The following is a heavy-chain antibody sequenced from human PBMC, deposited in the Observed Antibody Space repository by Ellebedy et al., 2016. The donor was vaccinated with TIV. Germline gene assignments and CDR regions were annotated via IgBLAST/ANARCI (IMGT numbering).Heavy chain of an antibody. Sequence: GESLKISCVASGFMVSYNYMSWVRQAPGKGLECVSLIYSGGTTYYADSVKGRFTISRDTSKNTLYLQMNSLRAEDTAMYYCARDLGYTYDLDAFDIWGQGTMVTVSS. D-gene: IGHD5-18*01. J-gene: IGHJ3*02. CDR1: GFMVSYNY. CDR3: ARDLGYTYDLDAFDI. V-gene: IGHV3-53*01. CDR2: IYSGGTT.